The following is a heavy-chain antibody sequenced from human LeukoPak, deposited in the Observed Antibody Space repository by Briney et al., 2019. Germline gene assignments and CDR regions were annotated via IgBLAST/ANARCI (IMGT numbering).Heavy chain of an antibody. CDR1: GGSISSSNW. V-gene: IGHV4-4*02. CDR2: IYHSGST. J-gene: IGHJ4*02. CDR3: ARNGGNSDFDY. Sequence: ASGTLSLTCAVSGGSISSSNWWTWVRQPPGKGLEWIGEIYHSGSTNYSPSLKSRVTMLLDKSKNQFSLKLSSVTAADTAVYYCARNGGNSDFDYWGQGTLVTVSS. D-gene: IGHD4-23*01.